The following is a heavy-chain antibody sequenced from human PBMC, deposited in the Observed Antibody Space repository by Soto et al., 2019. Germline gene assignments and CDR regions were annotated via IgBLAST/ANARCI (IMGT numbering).Heavy chain of an antibody. J-gene: IGHJ5*02. CDR3: ARGIAAPVGWFDP. Sequence: QVQLQESGPGLVKPSETLSLTCTVSGGSISSYYWSWIRQPPGKGLEWIGYIYYSGSTNYNPSLKRRVTISVDTSKNQFSLKLSSVTAADTAVYYCARGIAAPVGWFDPWGQGTLVTVSS. CDR2: IYYSGST. D-gene: IGHD6-13*01. CDR1: GGSISSYY. V-gene: IGHV4-59*01.